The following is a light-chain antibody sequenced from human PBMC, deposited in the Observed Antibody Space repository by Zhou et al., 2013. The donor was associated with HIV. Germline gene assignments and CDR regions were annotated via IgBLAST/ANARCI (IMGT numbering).Light chain of an antibody. Sequence: EIVLTQSPATLSLSPGERATLSCRASQSVSSYLAWYQQKPGQAPRLLLYDASNRATGIPDRFSGSGSGTDFTLTISRLEPEDFAVYYCQRYGSSWGTFGQGTKVEIK. J-gene: IGKJ1*01. CDR1: QSVSSY. CDR2: DAS. CDR3: QRYGSSWGT. V-gene: IGKV3-11*01.